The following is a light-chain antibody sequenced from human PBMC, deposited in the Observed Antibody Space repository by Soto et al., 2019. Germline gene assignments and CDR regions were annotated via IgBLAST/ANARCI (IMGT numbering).Light chain of an antibody. CDR2: DVS. Sequence: QSALTQPASVSGSPGQSITISCTGTTSDVGGYNYVSWYQQHPGKAPKLMIYDVSYRPSGVSNRFSGSKSGNTASLTISGLQAEDEADYYCIAYTSSSTLEVFGTGTKLTVL. CDR3: IAYTSSSTLEV. J-gene: IGLJ1*01. V-gene: IGLV2-14*01. CDR1: TSDVGGYNY.